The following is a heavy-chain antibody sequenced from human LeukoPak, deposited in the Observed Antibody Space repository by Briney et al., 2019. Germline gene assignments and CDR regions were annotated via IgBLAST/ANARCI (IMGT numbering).Heavy chain of an antibody. V-gene: IGHV3-48*04. Sequence: GGSLRLSCAVSGFPLSSYSINWVRQAPGKGLEWVSSSSITIYYADSVKGRFTISRDNAKNSLYLQMDSLRAEDTAVYFCATDRNWHLDYWGQGTLVTVSS. D-gene: IGHD1-1*01. CDR2: SSSITI. J-gene: IGHJ4*02. CDR3: ATDRNWHLDY. CDR1: GFPLSSYS.